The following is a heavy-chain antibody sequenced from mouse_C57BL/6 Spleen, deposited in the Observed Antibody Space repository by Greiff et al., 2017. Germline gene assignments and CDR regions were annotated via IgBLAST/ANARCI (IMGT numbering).Heavy chain of an antibody. CDR3: ARGGGKLGRGFDY. CDR2: ISDGGSYT. V-gene: IGHV5-4*03. Sequence: EVKVVESGGGLVKPGGSLKLSCAASGFTFSSYAMSWVRQTPEKRLEWVATISDGGSYTYYPDNVKGRFTISRDNAKNNLYLQMSHLKSEDTAMYYCARGGGKLGRGFDYWGQGTTLTVSS. J-gene: IGHJ2*01. D-gene: IGHD4-1*01. CDR1: GFTFSSYA.